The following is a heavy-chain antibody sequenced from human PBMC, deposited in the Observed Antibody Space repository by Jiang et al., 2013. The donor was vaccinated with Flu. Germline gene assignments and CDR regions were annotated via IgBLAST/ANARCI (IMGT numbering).Heavy chain of an antibody. CDR2: IYPNDGDA. V-gene: IGHV5-51*01. CDR3: TRRGYYDGGYYYAGGFHY. CDR1: GYGFTDYW. Sequence: GAEVKKPGESLRISCQGFGYGFTDYWIAWVRQMPGKGLEWVGFIYPNDGDARYSPAFQGQVTISVDKSINTAYLQWSSLKASDTAMYYCTRRGYYDGGYYYAGGFHYWGQGTLVTVSS. J-gene: IGHJ4*02. D-gene: IGHD3-22*01.